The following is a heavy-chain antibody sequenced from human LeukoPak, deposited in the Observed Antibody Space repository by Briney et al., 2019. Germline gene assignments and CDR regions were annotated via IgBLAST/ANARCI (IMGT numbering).Heavy chain of an antibody. CDR3: AIVCPSCPLDAFDI. Sequence: SVKVSXKASGGTFSSYAISWVRQAPGQGLEWMGGIIPIFGTANYAQKFQGRVTITADESTSTAYMELSSLRSEDTAVYYCAIVCPSCPLDAFDIWGQGTMVTVSS. D-gene: IGHD2-2*01. CDR2: IIPIFGTA. J-gene: IGHJ3*02. V-gene: IGHV1-69*13. CDR1: GGTFSSYA.